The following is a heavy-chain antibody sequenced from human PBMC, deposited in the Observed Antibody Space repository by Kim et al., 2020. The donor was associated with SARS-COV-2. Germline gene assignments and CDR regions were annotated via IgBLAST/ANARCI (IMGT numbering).Heavy chain of an antibody. CDR1: GGSISSGGYY. V-gene: IGHV4-31*03. J-gene: IGHJ5*02. CDR2: IYYSGST. D-gene: IGHD5-12*01. Sequence: SETLSLTCTVSGGSISSGGYYWSWIRQHPGKGLEWIGYIYYSGSTYYNPSLKSRVTISVDTSKNQFSLKLSSVTAADTAVYYCARDKGGWLQSPDPWGQGTLVTVSS. CDR3: ARDKGGWLQSPDP.